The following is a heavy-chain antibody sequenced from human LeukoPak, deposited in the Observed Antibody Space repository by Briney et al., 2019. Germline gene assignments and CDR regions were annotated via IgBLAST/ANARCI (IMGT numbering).Heavy chain of an antibody. Sequence: GASVKVSCKASGYTFTSYDINWVRQAPGQGLEWMGGIIPIFGTANYAQKFQGRVTITADESTSTAYMELSSLRSEDTAVYYCASGTPYSSGWYPYWGQGTLVTVSS. CDR1: GYTFTSYD. CDR3: ASGTPYSSGWYPY. D-gene: IGHD6-19*01. J-gene: IGHJ4*02. V-gene: IGHV1-69*13. CDR2: IIPIFGTA.